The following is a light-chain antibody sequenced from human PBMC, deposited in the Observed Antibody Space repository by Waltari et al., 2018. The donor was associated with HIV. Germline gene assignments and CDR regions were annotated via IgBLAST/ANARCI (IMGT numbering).Light chain of an antibody. CDR1: QDISNY. V-gene: IGKV1-33*01. Sequence: DIQMTQSPSSLSASLGDRVTITCQASQDISNYLNWYQQKLGKAPKLLIYDASNLETGVPSRFSGSGSGTDFTFTISSLQPEDIATYFCQQYDNLPLTFGGGTKVEIK. CDR3: QQYDNLPLT. CDR2: DAS. J-gene: IGKJ4*01.